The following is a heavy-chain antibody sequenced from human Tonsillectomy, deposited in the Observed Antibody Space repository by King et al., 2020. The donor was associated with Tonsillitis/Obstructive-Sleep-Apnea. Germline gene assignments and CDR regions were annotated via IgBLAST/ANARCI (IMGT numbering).Heavy chain of an antibody. CDR2: ISWNSGSI. J-gene: IGHJ3*02. CDR3: AKDIVYEFDAFDI. Sequence: VQLVESGGGLVQPGRSLRLSCAASGFTFDDYAMHWVRQGPGKGLEWVSGISWNSGSIGYADSVRGRFTISRDNAKNSLYLQMNSLRAEDTALYYCAKDIVYEFDAFDIWGQGTMVTVSS. V-gene: IGHV3-9*01. CDR1: GFTFDDYA. D-gene: IGHD3-3*01.